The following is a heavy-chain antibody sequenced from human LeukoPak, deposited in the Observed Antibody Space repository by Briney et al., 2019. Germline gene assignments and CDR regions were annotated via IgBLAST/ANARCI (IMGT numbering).Heavy chain of an antibody. CDR1: GFTVSSSY. V-gene: IGHV3-53*01. D-gene: IGHD6-6*01. CDR2: IYSGSST. J-gene: IGHJ4*02. CDR3: ARVAFRSSSYISGIDY. Sequence: PGGSLRLSCSASGFTVSSSYMSWVRQAPGKGLEWVSVIYSGSSTYYADSVKGRFTISRDNSKNTLYLQMNSLRIEDTAVYYCARVAFRSSSYISGIDYWGQGTLVTVSS.